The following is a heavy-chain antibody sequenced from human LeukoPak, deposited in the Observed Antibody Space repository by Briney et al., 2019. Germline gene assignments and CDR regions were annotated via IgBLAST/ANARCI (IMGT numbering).Heavy chain of an antibody. V-gene: IGHV1-2*02. CDR1: GYTFTGYY. CDR3: ARLAAGTRIVLDS. J-gene: IGHJ5*01. Sequence: SVKVSCKASGYTFTGYYMHWVRQAPGQGLEWMGWINPNNGGTNCVQKFQGRVTMTRDTSISTAYMELSRLRSDDTAVYYCARLAAGTRIVLDSWGQGTLVTVSS. D-gene: IGHD6-13*01. CDR2: INPNNGGT.